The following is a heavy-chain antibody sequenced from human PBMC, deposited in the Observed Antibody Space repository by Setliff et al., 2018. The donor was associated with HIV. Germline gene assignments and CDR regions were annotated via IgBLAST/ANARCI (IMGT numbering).Heavy chain of an antibody. Sequence: SETLSLTCTVSGGSISSYYWSWIRQPAGKGLEWIGRIYTSGSTNYNPSLQSRVIMSIDTSKNQFSLKLTSVTAADTAVYYCARRIDNSGSFPDKNWFDTWGQGSLVTVSS. CDR2: IYTSGST. J-gene: IGHJ5*02. D-gene: IGHD3-10*01. V-gene: IGHV4-4*07. CDR3: ARRIDNSGSFPDKNWFDT. CDR1: GGSISSYY.